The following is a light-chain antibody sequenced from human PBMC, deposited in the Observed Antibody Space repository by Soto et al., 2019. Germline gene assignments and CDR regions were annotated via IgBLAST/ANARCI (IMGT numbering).Light chain of an antibody. CDR2: DVS. Sequence: QSALTQPASVSGSPGQSITISCTGTSSDVGAYNFVSWYQQHPGKAPKLMIYDVSNRPSGVSNRFSGSKSGNTASLTISGLQAEDEADYYCSSYTSTSTPWVFGPGNKVTVL. V-gene: IGLV2-14*01. J-gene: IGLJ1*01. CDR1: SSDVGAYNF. CDR3: SSYTSTSTPWV.